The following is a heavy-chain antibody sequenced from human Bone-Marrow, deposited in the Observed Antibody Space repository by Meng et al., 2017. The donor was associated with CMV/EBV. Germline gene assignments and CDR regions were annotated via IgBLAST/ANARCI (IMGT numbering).Heavy chain of an antibody. CDR3: TSSSLPLYYYGMDV. CDR2: ISSRSHI. Sequence: GESLKISCAASGFTFSTYNMNWVRQAPGKGLEWVSGISSRSHIYYADSVKGRFTISRDNAKNSLYLQMNSLRAEDTAVYYCTSSSLPLYYYGMDVWGQGTTVTVSS. V-gene: IGHV3-21*04. D-gene: IGHD6-6*01. CDR1: GFTFSTYN. J-gene: IGHJ6*02.